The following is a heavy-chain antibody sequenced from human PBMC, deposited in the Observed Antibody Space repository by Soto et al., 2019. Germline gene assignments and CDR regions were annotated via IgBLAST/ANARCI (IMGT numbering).Heavy chain of an antibody. Sequence: QVQLQQSGPGLVKPSQTLSLTCAISGDSVSSNSAAWNWIRQSPSRGLEWLGRTYYRSKWYNDYAVSVKSRITIYPDTSKNQFSLQLNSVTPEDTAVYYCARDLAITIFGFYYYYMDVWGKGTTVTVSS. CDR1: GDSVSSNSAA. CDR3: ARDLAITIFGFYYYYMDV. J-gene: IGHJ6*03. D-gene: IGHD3-3*01. V-gene: IGHV6-1*01. CDR2: TYYRSKWYN.